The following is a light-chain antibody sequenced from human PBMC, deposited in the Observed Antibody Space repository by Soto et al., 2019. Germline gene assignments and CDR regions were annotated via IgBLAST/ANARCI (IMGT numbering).Light chain of an antibody. V-gene: IGKV3-20*01. CDR3: QQYDTSPYT. Sequence: EIVLTQSPDTLSLSPGERATLSCRASQSVSYDYLAWYQQKPGQAPRLLIYGASSRPGGIPDKFTGSGSGRDFTLTINRLEPEDSAVYYCQQYDTSPYTFAQGTKVEI. J-gene: IGKJ2*01. CDR2: GAS. CDR1: QSVSYDY.